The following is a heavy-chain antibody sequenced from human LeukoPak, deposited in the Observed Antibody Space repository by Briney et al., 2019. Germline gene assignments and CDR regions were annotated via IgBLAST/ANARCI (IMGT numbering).Heavy chain of an antibody. CDR1: GYTFTSYG. D-gene: IGHD5-18*01. Sequence: GASVKVPCKASGYTFTSYGISWVRQAPGQGLEWMGWISAYNGNTNYAQKLQGRVTMTTDTSTSTAYMELRSLRSDDTAVYYCARVPIGYSYGPYYFDYWGQGTLVTVSS. V-gene: IGHV1-18*01. CDR3: ARVPIGYSYGPYYFDY. J-gene: IGHJ4*02. CDR2: ISAYNGNT.